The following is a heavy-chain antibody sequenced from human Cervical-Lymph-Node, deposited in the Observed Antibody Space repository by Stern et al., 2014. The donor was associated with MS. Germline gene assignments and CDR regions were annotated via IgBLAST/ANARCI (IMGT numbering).Heavy chain of an antibody. J-gene: IGHJ6*02. V-gene: IGHV4-31*03. CDR1: GGSVSSDNYY. D-gene: IGHD2-2*01. CDR2: LYYSGTT. Sequence: VQLEESGPGLVKPSQTLSLTCTVSGGSVSSDNYYWTWIRQHPGKGLEWIGHLYYSGTTYYNPSLKSRVTISKDTSKNQFSLNLNSVTAADTAMYYCARDQFTTSLDVWGQGTTVTVSS. CDR3: ARDQFTTSLDV.